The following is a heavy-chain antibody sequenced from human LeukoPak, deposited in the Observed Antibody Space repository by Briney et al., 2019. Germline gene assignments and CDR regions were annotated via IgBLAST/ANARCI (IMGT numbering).Heavy chain of an antibody. CDR2: IFSGGSP. CDR3: ARGHSSSSGSPDY. D-gene: IGHD6-6*01. J-gene: IGHJ4*02. V-gene: IGHV3-53*01. Sequence: GGSLRLSCAASGFTVSDNYMNWVRQAPGKGLEWVSVIFSGGSPYYADSVKGRFTISRDNSKNTLYLQMNRLRAEDTAVYYCARGHSSSSGSPDYWGQGTLVTVSS. CDR1: GFTVSDNY.